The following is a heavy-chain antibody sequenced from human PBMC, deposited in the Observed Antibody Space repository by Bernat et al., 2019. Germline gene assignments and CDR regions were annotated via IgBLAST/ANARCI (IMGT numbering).Heavy chain of an antibody. V-gene: IGHV3-33*01. Sequence: QVQLVESGGGVVQPGRPLRLSCAASGFTFSRYHMHWFRQAPGKGLEWVAVIWYDGTNNFYADSVKGRFTISRDNSKNTLYLQMNSLRAEDTAVYYCARDLKVQGVITPSGYFDYWGQGTLVTVSS. CDR3: ARDLKVQGVITPSGYFDY. CDR1: GFTFSRYH. J-gene: IGHJ4*02. CDR2: IWYDGTNN. D-gene: IGHD3-10*01.